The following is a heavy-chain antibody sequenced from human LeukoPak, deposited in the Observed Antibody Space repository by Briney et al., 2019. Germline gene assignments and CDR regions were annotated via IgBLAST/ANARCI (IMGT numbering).Heavy chain of an antibody. D-gene: IGHD6-19*01. V-gene: IGHV4-34*01. CDR2: INHSGST. J-gene: IGHJ4*02. Sequence: SETLSLTCAVYGGSFSGYYWSWIRQPPGKGLEWIGEINHSGSTNYTPSLKSRVTISVDPSKNQFSLKLSSVTAADTAVYYCARLHLVSSGWYPMADSWGQGTLVTVSS. CDR3: ARLHLVSSGWYPMADS. CDR1: GGSFSGYY.